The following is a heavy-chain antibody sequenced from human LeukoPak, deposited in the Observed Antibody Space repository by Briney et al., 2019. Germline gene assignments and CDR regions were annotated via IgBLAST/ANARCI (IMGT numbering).Heavy chain of an antibody. CDR3: ARGYNDSRTRPRTNWFDP. D-gene: IGHD3-22*01. Sequence: GGSLRLSCAASGFTVSSNYMSWVRQAPGKGLEWVSVIYSGGSTYYADSVKGRFTISRDNSKNTLYLQMNSLRAEDTAVYYCARGYNDSRTRPRTNWFDPWGQGTLVTVSS. CDR2: IYSGGST. CDR1: GFTVSSNY. V-gene: IGHV3-66*01. J-gene: IGHJ5*02.